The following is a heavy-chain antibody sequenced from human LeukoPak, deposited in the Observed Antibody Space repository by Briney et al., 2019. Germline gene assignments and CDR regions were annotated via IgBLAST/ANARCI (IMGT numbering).Heavy chain of an antibody. CDR1: GFSFSTYA. J-gene: IGHJ4*02. Sequence: GGSLRLSCVASGFSFSTYAMNWVRQAAGQGLEWVSVIVGSGGGINYAGSVMGRFTISRDNSKNTVYLQMNSLRAEDTAVYYCVKDRKPDGLYNFDYWGQGTLVTVSS. D-gene: IGHD5-24*01. CDR2: IVGSGGGI. CDR3: VKDRKPDGLYNFDY. V-gene: IGHV3-23*01.